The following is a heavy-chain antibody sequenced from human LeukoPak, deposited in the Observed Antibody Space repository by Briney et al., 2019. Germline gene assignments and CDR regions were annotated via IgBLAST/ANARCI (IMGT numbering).Heavy chain of an antibody. CDR2: IYSGGST. CDR3: ARDGGNNSWYGMDV. V-gene: IGHV3-53*01. D-gene: IGHD4-23*01. CDR1: GLIVSSNY. Sequence: GGSLRLSCAASGLIVSSNYMSWVRQAREKGLEWVSVIYSGGSTYYADSVKGRFTISGDNSKNTVYLQMNSLRVEDTAIYYCARDGGNNSWYGMDVWGQGTTVTVSS. J-gene: IGHJ6*02.